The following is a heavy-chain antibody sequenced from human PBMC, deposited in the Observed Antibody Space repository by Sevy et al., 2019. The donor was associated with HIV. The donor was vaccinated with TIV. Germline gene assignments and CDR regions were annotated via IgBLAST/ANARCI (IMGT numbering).Heavy chain of an antibody. CDR3: AKDLGYSYGPCPNYYGMDV. CDR2: ISGSGGST. V-gene: IGHV3-23*01. J-gene: IGHJ6*02. Sequence: GGSLRLSCAASGFTFSSYAMSWVRQAPGKGLEWVSAISGSGGSTYYADSVKGRFTISRDNSKNTLYLQMNSLRAEDTAVYYCAKDLGYSYGPCPNYYGMDVWGQGTTVTVSS. D-gene: IGHD5-18*01. CDR1: GFTFSSYA.